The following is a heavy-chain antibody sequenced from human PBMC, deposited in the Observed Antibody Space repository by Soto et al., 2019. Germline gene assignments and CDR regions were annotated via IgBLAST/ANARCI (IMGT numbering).Heavy chain of an antibody. D-gene: IGHD3-3*01. CDR2: MNPNSGNT. J-gene: IGHJ6*02. CDR3: ARGLSGITIFGVVIISGMDV. Sequence: ASVKVSCKASGYTFTSYDINWVRQATGQGLEWMGWMNPNSGNTGYAKKFQGRVTMTRNTSISTAYMELSSLRSEDTAVYYCARGLSGITIFGVVIISGMDVWGQGTTVTVSS. V-gene: IGHV1-8*01. CDR1: GYTFTSYD.